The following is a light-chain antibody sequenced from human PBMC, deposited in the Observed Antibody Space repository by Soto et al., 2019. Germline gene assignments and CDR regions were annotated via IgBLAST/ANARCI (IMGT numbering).Light chain of an antibody. V-gene: IGKV3-15*01. CDR3: QQYNNWPPVYT. Sequence: EIVMTQSPATLSVSPGERATLSCRASQSVSSNLAWYQQKPGQAPRLLIYGASTRATGLPARFSGSGSGTEFTLTISSLQPEDFAVYYCQQYNNWPPVYTFGQGTKLKIK. J-gene: IGKJ2*01. CDR1: QSVSSN. CDR2: GAS.